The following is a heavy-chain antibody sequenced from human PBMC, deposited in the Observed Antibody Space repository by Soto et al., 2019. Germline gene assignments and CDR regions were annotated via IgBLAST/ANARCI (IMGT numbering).Heavy chain of an antibody. D-gene: IGHD2-8*01. CDR3: ARDFYGVYSYGPWES. Sequence: EVQLVESGGDLVQPGGSLRLSCVASGFAFWGDWMSWVRQAPGKGLEWVANIKQDGSEKQYLYSVRGRFTISRDNSKNSVYLQMHSLRAEDTGVYYCARDFYGVYSYGPWESWCQGTLVTVSS. CDR2: IKQDGSEK. V-gene: IGHV3-7*01. CDR1: GFAFWGDW. J-gene: IGHJ5*02.